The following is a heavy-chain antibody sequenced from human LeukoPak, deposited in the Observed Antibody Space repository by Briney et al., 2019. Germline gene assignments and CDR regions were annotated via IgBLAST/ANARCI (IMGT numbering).Heavy chain of an antibody. J-gene: IGHJ4*02. CDR2: IYPGDSDT. CDR3: ARHRRDDYRLIDY. D-gene: IGHD5-24*01. CDR1: GYSFTSYW. V-gene: IGHV5-51*01. Sequence: GESLKISCKGSGYSFTSYWIGWVRQMPGKGLEWMGIIYPGDSDTRYSPSFQGQVTISADKSISTAYLQWNTLRASDTGMYYCARHRRDDYRLIDYWGQGTLVTVSS.